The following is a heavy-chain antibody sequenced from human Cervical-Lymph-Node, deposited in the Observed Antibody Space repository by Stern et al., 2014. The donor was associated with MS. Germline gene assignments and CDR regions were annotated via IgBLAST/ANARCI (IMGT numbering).Heavy chain of an antibody. CDR2: SDPEDGET. Sequence: QVQLVQSGAEVKKPGASVKVSCKVSGYTLTDLSMHWVRQAPGKGLEWMGGSDPEDGETMYAQKFQGRVTVTEDTSTDTAYMELSSLRSDDTAVYYCASTTVTRGGRDAFDIWGQGTMVTVSS. V-gene: IGHV1-24*01. J-gene: IGHJ3*02. CDR1: GYTLTDLS. D-gene: IGHD4-17*01. CDR3: ASTTVTRGGRDAFDI.